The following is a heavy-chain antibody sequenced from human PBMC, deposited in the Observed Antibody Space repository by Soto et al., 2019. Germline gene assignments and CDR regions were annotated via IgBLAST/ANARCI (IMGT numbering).Heavy chain of an antibody. Sequence: PSETLSLTCAVYGGSFSGYYWSWIRQPPGKGLEWIGEINDSGSTNYNPSLKSRVTISVDTSKNQFSLKLSSVTAADTAVYYCARGGGYSSGWRVIWFDPWGQGTLVTVSS. CDR1: GGSFSGYY. CDR2: INDSGST. V-gene: IGHV4-34*01. J-gene: IGHJ5*02. CDR3: ARGGGYSSGWRVIWFDP. D-gene: IGHD6-25*01.